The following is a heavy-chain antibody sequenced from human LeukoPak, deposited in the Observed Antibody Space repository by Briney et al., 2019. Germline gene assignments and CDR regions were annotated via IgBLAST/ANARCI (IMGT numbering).Heavy chain of an antibody. CDR1: GGSFSGYY. V-gene: IGHV4-34*01. CDR3: ARGRSLGYCSSTSCWRSYYGMDA. J-gene: IGHJ6*02. D-gene: IGHD2-2*01. CDR2: INHSGST. Sequence: SETLSLTCAVYGGSFSGYYWSWIRQPPGKGLEWIGEINHSGSTNYNPSLKSRVTISVDTSKNQFSLKLSSVTAADTAVYYCARGRSLGYCSSTSCWRSYYGMDAWGQGTTVTVSS.